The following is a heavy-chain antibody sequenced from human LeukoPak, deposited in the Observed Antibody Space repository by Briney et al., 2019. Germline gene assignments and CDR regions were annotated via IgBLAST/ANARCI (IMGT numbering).Heavy chain of an antibody. CDR3: ARDRPTGSYYSIDY. CDR2: IWYDGSNK. V-gene: IGHV3-33*08. CDR1: GFTFSSYA. Sequence: GGSLRLSCAASGFTFSSYAMSWVRQAPGQGLEWVALIWYDGSNKYYADSVKGRFTISRDNSKNTVYLQMNSLRVEDTAIYYCARDRPTGSYYSIDYWGQGTLATVSS. J-gene: IGHJ4*02. D-gene: IGHD1-26*01.